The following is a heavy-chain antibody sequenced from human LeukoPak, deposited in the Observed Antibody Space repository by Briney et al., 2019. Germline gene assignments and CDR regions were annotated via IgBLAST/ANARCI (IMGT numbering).Heavy chain of an antibody. D-gene: IGHD1-26*01. CDR1: GGSFSSYY. CDR2: INHSGST. CDR3: ARLHSGSYLSPAPDY. J-gene: IGHJ4*02. Sequence: SETLSLTCAVYGGSFSSYYWSWIRQPPGKGLEWIGEINHSGSTNYNPSLKSRVTISVDTSKNQFSLKLSSVTAADTAVYYCARLHSGSYLSPAPDYWGQGTLVTVSS. V-gene: IGHV4-34*01.